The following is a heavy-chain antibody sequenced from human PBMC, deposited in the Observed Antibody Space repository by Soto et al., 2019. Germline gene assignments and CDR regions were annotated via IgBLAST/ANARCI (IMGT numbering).Heavy chain of an antibody. Sequence: QVQLVESGGGLVKPGGSLRLSCVASGFTFSDYYMSWIRQAPGKGLEWVSYISSSSSYTNYADSVKGRFTISRDNAKNSLYLPMNRLRAEDTAVYYCAGGHNRYSGYDYVAYWGQGTLVTVSS. V-gene: IGHV3-11*06. CDR3: AGGHNRYSGYDYVAY. D-gene: IGHD5-12*01. CDR2: ISSSSSYT. CDR1: GFTFSDYY. J-gene: IGHJ4*02.